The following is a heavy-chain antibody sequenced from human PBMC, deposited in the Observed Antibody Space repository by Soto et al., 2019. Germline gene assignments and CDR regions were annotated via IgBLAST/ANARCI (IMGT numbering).Heavy chain of an antibody. V-gene: IGHV4-4*02. Sequence: QVELKQSGPGLVRPSGTLSLTCRVSGTSISSTYWWTWVRQSPGKGLEWIGEIYHNGITKYNPSLXSXVXLXXDKSNTQFSLNLTSVTAADTAVYYCATVPPRIVVVLAEFPTWGQGTLVTVSS. CDR3: ATVPPRIVVVLAEFPT. CDR1: GTSISSTYW. D-gene: IGHD2-21*01. J-gene: IGHJ4*02. CDR2: IYHNGIT.